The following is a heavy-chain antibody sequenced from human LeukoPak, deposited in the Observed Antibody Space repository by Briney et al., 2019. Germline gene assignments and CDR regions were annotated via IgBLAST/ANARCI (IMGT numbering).Heavy chain of an antibody. CDR2: IYYSGST. D-gene: IGHD3-22*01. J-gene: IGHJ4*02. V-gene: IGHV4-59*12. CDR3: ARDLYYYDSSGYCFDY. CDR1: GVSISSYY. Sequence: SETLSLTCTVSGVSISSYYWSWIRQPPGKGLEWIGYIYYSGSTNYNPSLKSRVTMSVDTSKNQFSLKLSSVTAADTAVYYCARDLYYYDSSGYCFDYWGQGTLVTVSS.